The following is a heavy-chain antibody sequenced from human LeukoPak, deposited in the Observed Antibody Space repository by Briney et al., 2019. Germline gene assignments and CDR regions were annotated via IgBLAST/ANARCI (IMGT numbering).Heavy chain of an antibody. CDR2: ISAYNGNT. D-gene: IGHD2-2*01. J-gene: IGHJ4*02. CDR1: GYTFTSYG. CDR3: ASCSSGTFPCDY. Sequence: ASVKVSCKASGYTFTSYGISWVRQAPGQGLEWMGWISAYNGNTNYAQKLQGRVTMTTDTSTSIAYMELRSLRSDDTAVYYCASCSSGTFPCDYWGQGTLVTVSS. V-gene: IGHV1-18*01.